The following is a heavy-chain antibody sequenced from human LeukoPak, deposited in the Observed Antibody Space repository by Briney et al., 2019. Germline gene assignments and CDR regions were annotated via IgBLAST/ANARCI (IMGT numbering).Heavy chain of an antibody. D-gene: IGHD6-13*01. CDR2: IYYSGST. CDR1: GGSISSYY. Sequence: SETLSLTCTVSGGSISSYYWSWIRQPPGKGLEWIGYIYYSGSTNYNPSLKSRVTISVDTSKNQFSLKLSSVTAADTAVYYCARDPGSSSWYYYYGMDVWGQGTTVTVSS. V-gene: IGHV4-59*01. CDR3: ARDPGSSSWYYYYGMDV. J-gene: IGHJ6*02.